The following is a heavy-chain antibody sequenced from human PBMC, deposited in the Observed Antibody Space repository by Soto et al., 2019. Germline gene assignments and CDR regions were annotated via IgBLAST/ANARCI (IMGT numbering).Heavy chain of an antibody. J-gene: IGHJ4*01. D-gene: IGHD6-19*01. CDR2: VSHIGST. CDR3: SRIAVSGPRTGFDY. CDR1: GGSISNSSYL. V-gene: IGHV4-39*01. Sequence: TSETLSLTCSVSGGSISNSSYLWGWVRQPPGKGLQWIGSVSHIGSTNYNPSLKSRLTISVGTSKTQSSLRLDSVTAADTAVYYCSRIAVSGPRTGFDYWGHGILVTVSS.